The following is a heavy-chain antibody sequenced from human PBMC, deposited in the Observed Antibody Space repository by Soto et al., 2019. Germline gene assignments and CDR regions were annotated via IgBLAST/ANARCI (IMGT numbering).Heavy chain of an antibody. D-gene: IGHD6-13*01. V-gene: IGHV1-8*01. CDR1: GYTFTSYD. CDR3: APHIAAAGILAFDI. Sequence: GASVKVSCKASGYTFTSYDINWVRQATGQGLEWMGWMNPNSGNTGYAQKFQGRVTMTRNTSISTAYMELSSLRSEDTAVYYCAPHIAAAGILAFDIWGQGTMVTVSS. CDR2: MNPNSGNT. J-gene: IGHJ3*02.